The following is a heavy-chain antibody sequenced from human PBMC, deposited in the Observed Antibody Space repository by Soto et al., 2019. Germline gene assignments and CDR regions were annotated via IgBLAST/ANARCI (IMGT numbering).Heavy chain of an antibody. J-gene: IGHJ6*02. Sequence: SETLSLTCAVYGGSFSGYYWSWIRQPPGKGLEWIGEINHSGSTNYNPSLKSRVTISVDTSKNQFSLKLSSVTAADTAVYYCARGFSIPLSHRGMDVWGQGTTVTVSS. CDR1: GGSFSGYY. CDR3: ARGFSIPLSHRGMDV. CDR2: INHSGST. V-gene: IGHV4-34*01.